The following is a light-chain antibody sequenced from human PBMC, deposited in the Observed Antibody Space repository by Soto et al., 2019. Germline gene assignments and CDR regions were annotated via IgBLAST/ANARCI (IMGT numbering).Light chain of an antibody. CDR3: SSYTTSSTLV. CDR2: EVS. V-gene: IGLV2-14*01. CDR1: SSDVGGYNY. J-gene: IGLJ1*01. Sequence: QPASVSGSPGQSITISCTGTSSDVGGYNYVSWYQQHPVKAPKLMIYEVSNRPSGVSNRFSGSKSGNTASLTISGLQAEDEADYYCSSYTTSSTLVFGTGTKVTVL.